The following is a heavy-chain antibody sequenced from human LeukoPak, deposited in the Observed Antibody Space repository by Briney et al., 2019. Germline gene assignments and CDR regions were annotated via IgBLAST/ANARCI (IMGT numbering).Heavy chain of an antibody. J-gene: IGHJ3*02. CDR2: IKQDGSEK. CDR1: GFTFSSYW. Sequence: GGSLRLSCAASGFTFSSYWMSWVRQAPGKGLEWVANIKQDGSEKYYVDSVKGRFTISRDNAKNSLYLQMNSLRAEDTAVYYCARDRARKSGKGADAFDIWGQGTMVTVSS. CDR3: ARDRARKSGKGADAFDI. D-gene: IGHD1-1*01. V-gene: IGHV3-7*01.